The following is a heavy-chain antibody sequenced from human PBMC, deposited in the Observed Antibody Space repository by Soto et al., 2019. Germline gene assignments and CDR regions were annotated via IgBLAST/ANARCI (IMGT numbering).Heavy chain of an antibody. CDR3: ERASSSWYIGY. J-gene: IGHJ4*02. V-gene: IGHV3-53*01. CDR2: IYSGGST. D-gene: IGHD6-13*01. Sequence: GGSLRLSCAASGFTVSSNYMSWVRQAPGKGLEWVSVIYSGGSTYYADSVKGRFTISRDNSKNTLYLQMNSLRAEDTAVYYCERASSSWYIGYWGQGTLVTVYS. CDR1: GFTVSSNY.